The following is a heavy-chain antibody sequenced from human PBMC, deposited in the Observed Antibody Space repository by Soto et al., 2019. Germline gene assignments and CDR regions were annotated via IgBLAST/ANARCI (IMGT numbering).Heavy chain of an antibody. Sequence: QVHLQESGPGLVKPSETLSLTCIVSGGSISNYYWSWIRQPPGKGLEWIGYIYYGGSTNYNPSLKSRVTISVDTSKNQFSLKLSSVTAADTAMYYCARVVSSGWHYFDYWGQGTLVTVSS. CDR3: ARVVSSGWHYFDY. CDR1: GGSISNYY. D-gene: IGHD6-19*01. CDR2: IYYGGST. J-gene: IGHJ4*02. V-gene: IGHV4-59*01.